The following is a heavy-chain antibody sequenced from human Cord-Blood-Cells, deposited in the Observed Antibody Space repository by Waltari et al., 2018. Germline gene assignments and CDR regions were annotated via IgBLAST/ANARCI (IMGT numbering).Heavy chain of an antibody. Sequence: QVQLQESGPGLVKPSGTLSLTCAVSGGSISSSNWWSWVRQPPGKGLEWMGEIYHSGSANYNPPLKSRVTISVDKSNNQFSLKLSSVTAADTAVYYCARVLGTLSRYSSSSYFDYWGQGTLVTVSS. CDR2: IYHSGSA. CDR1: GGSISSSNW. J-gene: IGHJ4*02. CDR3: ARVLGTLSRYSSSSYFDY. V-gene: IGHV4-4*02. D-gene: IGHD6-6*01.